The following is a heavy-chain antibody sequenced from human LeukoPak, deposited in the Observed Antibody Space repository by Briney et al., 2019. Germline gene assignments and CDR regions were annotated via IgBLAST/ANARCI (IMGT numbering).Heavy chain of an antibody. CDR1: GFTVSSNY. CDR2: IYSGGST. CDR3: ARFKYSSSWYAPGEY. J-gene: IGHJ4*02. D-gene: IGHD6-13*01. V-gene: IGHV3-53*01. Sequence: GGSLRLSCAASGFTVSSNYMSWVRQAPGKGLEWVSVIYSGGSTYYADSVKGRFTISRDNSKNTLYLQMNSLRAEDTAVYYCARFKYSSSWYAPGEYWGQGTLVTVSS.